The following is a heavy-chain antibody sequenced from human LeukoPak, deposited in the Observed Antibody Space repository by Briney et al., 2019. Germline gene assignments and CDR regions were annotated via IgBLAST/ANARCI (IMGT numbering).Heavy chain of an antibody. D-gene: IGHD1-26*01. J-gene: IGHJ5*02. Sequence: SETLSLTCVVNGGSLSGDYSRDSWSWIRQPPGKGLEWIGYIYYSGSTNYNPSLKSRVTISVDTSKNQFSLKLSSVTAADTAVYYCARRDSGSPFDPWGQGTLVTVSS. V-gene: IGHV4-61*01. CDR1: GGSLSGDYSRDS. CDR2: IYYSGST. CDR3: ARRDSGSPFDP.